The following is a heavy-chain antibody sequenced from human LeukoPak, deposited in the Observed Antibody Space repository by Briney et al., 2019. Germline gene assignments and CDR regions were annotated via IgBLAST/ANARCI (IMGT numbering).Heavy chain of an antibody. D-gene: IGHD5-18*01. CDR2: ISAYNGNT. J-gene: IGHJ4*02. V-gene: IGHV1-18*04. Sequence: ASVKVSCKASGYTFTGYYMHWVRQAPGQGLEWMGWISAYNGNTNYAQKLQGRVTMTTDTSTSTAYMELRSLRSDDTAVYYCARVLQLALFDYWGQGTLVTVSS. CDR3: ARVLQLALFDY. CDR1: GYTFTGYY.